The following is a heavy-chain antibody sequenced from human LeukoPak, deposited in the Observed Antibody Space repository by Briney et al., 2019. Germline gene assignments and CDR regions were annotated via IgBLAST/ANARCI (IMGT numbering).Heavy chain of an antibody. CDR2: RKQDGRAK. CDR1: GFTFSTYW. V-gene: IGHV3-7*01. Sequence: GGSLRLSCAATGFTFSTYWMSWVRQAPGKGLEWVANRKQDGRAKYYVDSVKGRFTISRDNAKNSLYLQMNSLRAEHTGVYYCARQGVVGATANHYDYWGQGSLVPVPS. J-gene: IGHJ4*02. CDR3: ARQGVVGATANHYDY. D-gene: IGHD1-26*01.